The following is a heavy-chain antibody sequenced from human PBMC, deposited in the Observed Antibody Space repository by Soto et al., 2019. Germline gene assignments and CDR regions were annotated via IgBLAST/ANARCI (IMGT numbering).Heavy chain of an antibody. CDR2: ISYDGSNK. Sequence: QVQLVESGGGVVQPGRSLRLSCAASGFTFSSYGMHWGRQAPGKGLEWVAVISYDGSNKYYADSVKGRFTISRDNSKNTLYLQMNSLRAEDTAEYSCAKDLGLALAPYSYYGMDVWGQGTTVTVSS. V-gene: IGHV3-30*18. J-gene: IGHJ6*01. D-gene: IGHD6-19*01. CDR3: AKDLGLALAPYSYYGMDV. CDR1: GFTFSSYG.